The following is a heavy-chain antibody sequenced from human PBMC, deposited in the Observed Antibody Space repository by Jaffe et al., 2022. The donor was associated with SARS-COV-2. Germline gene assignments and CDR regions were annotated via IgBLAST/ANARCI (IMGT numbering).Heavy chain of an antibody. CDR3: ASPFSAVPAAIREYYYYGMDV. V-gene: IGHV1-2*02. Sequence: QVQLVQSGAEVKKPGASVKVSCKASGYTFTGYYMHWVRQAPGQGLEWMGWINPNSGGTNYAQKFQGRVTMTRDTSISTAYMELSRLRSDDTAVYYCASPFSAVPAAIREYYYYGMDVWGQGTTVTVSS. CDR2: INPNSGGT. J-gene: IGHJ6*02. D-gene: IGHD2-2*02. CDR1: GYTFTGYY.